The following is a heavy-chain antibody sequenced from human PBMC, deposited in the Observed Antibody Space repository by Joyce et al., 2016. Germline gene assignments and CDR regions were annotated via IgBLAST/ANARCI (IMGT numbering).Heavy chain of an antibody. CDR3: AKQIWVGELLFGFEY. V-gene: IGHV3-23*01. Sequence: EVQLLESGGGLVQPGGSLRLSCAASGFTFSSYALSWVRQAPGKGLEWVSSISGSATSTYYADSVKGRFTISRDNSKNTLYLQMHSLRVEDTAVYYCAKQIWVGELLFGFEYWGQGTLVTVSS. J-gene: IGHJ4*02. CDR1: GFTFSSYA. D-gene: IGHD3-10*01. CDR2: ISGSATST.